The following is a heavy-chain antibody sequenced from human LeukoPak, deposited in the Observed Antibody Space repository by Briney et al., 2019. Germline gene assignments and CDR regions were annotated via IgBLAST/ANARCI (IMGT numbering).Heavy chain of an antibody. J-gene: IGHJ4*02. CDR3: ARVAKYDSSGYLYYFDY. CDR2: ISSSGSTI. D-gene: IGHD3-22*01. CDR1: GFTFNNYA. Sequence: PGGSLRLSCAASGFTFNNYAMSWVRQAPGKGLEWVSYISSSGSTIYYADSVKGRFTISRDNAKNSLYLQMNSLRAEDTAVYYCARVAKYDSSGYLYYFDYWGQGTLVTVSS. V-gene: IGHV3-11*01.